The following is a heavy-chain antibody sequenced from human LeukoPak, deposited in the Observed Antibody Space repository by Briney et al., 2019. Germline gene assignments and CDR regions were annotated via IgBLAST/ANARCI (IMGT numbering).Heavy chain of an antibody. D-gene: IGHD5-24*01. Sequence: GASVKVSCKASGYTFTGYYMHWVRQAPGQGLEWMGWINLNSGGTNYAQKFQGRVTMTRDTSISTAYMELSRLRSDDTAVYYCARARRDGYIVTWGQGTLVTVSS. J-gene: IGHJ5*02. V-gene: IGHV1-2*02. CDR2: INLNSGGT. CDR3: ARARRDGYIVT. CDR1: GYTFTGYY.